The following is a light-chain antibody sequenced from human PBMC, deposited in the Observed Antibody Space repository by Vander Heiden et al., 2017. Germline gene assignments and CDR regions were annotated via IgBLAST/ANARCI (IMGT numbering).Light chain of an antibody. J-gene: IGKJ3*01. V-gene: IGKV3-20*01. CDR1: HSVNSKF. CDR2: DSS. Sequence: IVLTQSTGTLSLSPGDRATLSCRASHSVNSKFLAWYQQKPGQAPRLLIYDSSTRAAGVPDRFSGSGSGTDFTLTISRLEPEDFAVYFCQQFGNSPLFSFGPGTKVEIK. CDR3: QQFGNSPLFS.